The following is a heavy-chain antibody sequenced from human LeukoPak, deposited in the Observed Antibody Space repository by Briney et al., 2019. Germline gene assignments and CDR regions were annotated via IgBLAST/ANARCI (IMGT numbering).Heavy chain of an antibody. CDR2: INHSGST. Sequence: PSETLSLTCAVYGGSFSGYYWSWIRQPPGKGLEWIGEINHSGSTNYNPSLKSRVTISVDTSRNQFSLKLSSVTAADTAVYYCARREAAFDIWGQGTMVTVSS. CDR3: ARREAAFDI. V-gene: IGHV4-34*01. CDR1: GGSFSGYY. D-gene: IGHD5-24*01. J-gene: IGHJ3*02.